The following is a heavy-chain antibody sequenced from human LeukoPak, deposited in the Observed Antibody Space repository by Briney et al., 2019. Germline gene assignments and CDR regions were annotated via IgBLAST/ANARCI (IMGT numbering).Heavy chain of an antibody. CDR3: ARGLRGYSYGLFDP. CDR1: GYTFTSYG. J-gene: IGHJ5*02. Sequence: ASVKVSCKASGYTFTSYGISWVRQAPGQGLEWMGWISGYNGNTNYAQKLQGRVTMTTDTSTSTAYMELRSLRSDDTAVYYCARGLRGYSYGLFDPWGQGTLVTVSS. V-gene: IGHV1-18*01. CDR2: ISGYNGNT. D-gene: IGHD5-18*01.